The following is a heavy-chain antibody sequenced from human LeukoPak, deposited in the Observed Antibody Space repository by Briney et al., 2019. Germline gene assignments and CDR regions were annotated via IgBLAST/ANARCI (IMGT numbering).Heavy chain of an antibody. CDR1: GFAFSPYA. Sequence: GGSLRLSCAASGFAFSPYAMHWVRQAPGKGLEWVSSISSSSTYIYYADSVKGRFTISRDNAKNTLYLQMNSLRAEDTAVYYCAKRVGATNYWGQGTLVTVSS. D-gene: IGHD1-26*01. CDR3: AKRVGATNY. V-gene: IGHV3-21*04. J-gene: IGHJ4*02. CDR2: ISSSSTYI.